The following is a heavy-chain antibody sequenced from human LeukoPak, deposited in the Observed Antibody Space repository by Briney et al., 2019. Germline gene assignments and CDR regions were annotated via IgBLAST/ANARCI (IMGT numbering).Heavy chain of an antibody. Sequence: PGGSLRLSCAASGFTFSSYGMHWVRQAPGKGLEWVAVISYDGSNKYYADSVKGRFTISRDNSKNTLYLQMNSLRAEDTAVYYCAKSFRARGIAVAGLWGQGTLVTVSS. D-gene: IGHD6-19*01. J-gene: IGHJ4*02. CDR1: GFTFSSYG. CDR3: AKSFRARGIAVAGL. V-gene: IGHV3-30*18. CDR2: ISYDGSNK.